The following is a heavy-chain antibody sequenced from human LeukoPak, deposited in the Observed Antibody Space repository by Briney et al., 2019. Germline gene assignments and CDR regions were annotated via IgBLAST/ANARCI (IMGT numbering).Heavy chain of an antibody. CDR2: IYYSGST. CDR3: ARSVEGYCSGGSCYSYYYYMDV. Sequence: SETLSLTCTVSGGSISSYYWSWIRQPPGKGLEWIGYIYYSGSTNYNPSLKRRVTISVDTSKNQLSLKLSSVTAADTAVYYCARSVEGYCSGGSCYSYYYYMDVWGKGTTVTVSS. D-gene: IGHD2-15*01. J-gene: IGHJ6*03. CDR1: GGSISSYY. V-gene: IGHV4-59*01.